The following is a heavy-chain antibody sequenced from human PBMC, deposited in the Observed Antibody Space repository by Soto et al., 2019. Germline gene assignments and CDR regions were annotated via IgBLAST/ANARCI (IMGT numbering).Heavy chain of an antibody. V-gene: IGHV3-30*18. CDR3: AKALSSRVVISTCFDY. J-gene: IGHJ4*02. D-gene: IGHD3-22*01. CDR1: GFTFSSYA. Sequence: QVQLVESGGGVVQPGRSLRLTCAASGFTFSSYAMHWVCQAPGKGLEWVAVISYDGRSKYYADSIKGRFTISSDNSKNTLYLQMTDLRPEDSAVYYCAKALSSRVVISTCFDYWGQGTLVTVSS. CDR2: ISYDGRSK.